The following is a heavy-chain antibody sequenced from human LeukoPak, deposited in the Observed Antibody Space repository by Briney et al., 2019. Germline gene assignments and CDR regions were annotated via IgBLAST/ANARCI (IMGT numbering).Heavy chain of an antibody. J-gene: IGHJ5*02. CDR1: GFTFVSYA. Sequence: GGSLRLSCAASGFTFVSYAMNWVRQAPGKGLEWVATITASGGGRYSADSLKGRFTVSRDNSRNTLYLQMNSLRVEDTAIYYCVKSATIVRFGDLYPNWFDPWGQGTPVTVSS. V-gene: IGHV3-23*01. D-gene: IGHD3-10*01. CDR2: ITASGGGR. CDR3: VKSATIVRFGDLYPNWFDP.